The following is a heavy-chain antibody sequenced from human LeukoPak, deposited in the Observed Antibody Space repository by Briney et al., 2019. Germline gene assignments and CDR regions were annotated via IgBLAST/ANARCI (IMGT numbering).Heavy chain of an antibody. Sequence: PSETLSLTCTVSGGSISSYYWSWIRQPPGKGLEWIGYIYYSGSTNYNPSLKSRVTISVDTSKNQFSLKLSSVTAADTAVYYCARTGPFLMVRKIQHWGQGTLVTVSS. V-gene: IGHV4-59*12. D-gene: IGHD3-10*01. CDR3: ARTGPFLMVRKIQH. CDR2: IYYSGST. J-gene: IGHJ1*01. CDR1: GGSISSYY.